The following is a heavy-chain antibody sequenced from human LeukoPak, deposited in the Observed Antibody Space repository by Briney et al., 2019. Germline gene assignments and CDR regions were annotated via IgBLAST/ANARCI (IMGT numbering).Heavy chain of an antibody. J-gene: IGHJ5*02. CDR1: GGSISSSSYY. V-gene: IGHV4-39*01. Sequence: SETLSLTCTVSGGSISSSSYYWGWIRQPPGKGLEWIVSIYYSGSTYYNPSLKSRVTISVDTSKNQFSLKLSSVTAADTALYYCARRIVTPQSNWFDPWGQGTLVTVSS. CDR3: ARRIVTPQSNWFDP. CDR2: IYYSGST. D-gene: IGHD4-23*01.